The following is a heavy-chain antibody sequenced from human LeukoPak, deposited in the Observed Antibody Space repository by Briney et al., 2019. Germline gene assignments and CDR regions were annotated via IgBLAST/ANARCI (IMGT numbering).Heavy chain of an antibody. D-gene: IGHD3-22*01. J-gene: IGHJ4*02. CDR1: GFTVSSNY. V-gene: IGHV3-53*01. CDR3: ARDRHYYDSSGYYGDY. CDR2: IYSAGST. Sequence: GGSLRLSCAASGFTVSSNYMSWVRQAPGKGLEWVSIIYSAGSTYYADSVKGRFTISRDNAKNSLYLQMNSLRAEDTAVYYCARDRHYYDSSGYYGDYWGQGTLVTVSS.